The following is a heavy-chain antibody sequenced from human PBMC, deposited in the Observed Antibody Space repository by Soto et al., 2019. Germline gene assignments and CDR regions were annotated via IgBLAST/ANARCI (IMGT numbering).Heavy chain of an antibody. CDR3: ARDWGYCTNGVCYGGWFDH. CDR1: GFTFSSYS. CDR2: ISSSSSYI. J-gene: IGHJ5*02. Sequence: EVQLVESGGGLVKPGGSLRLSCAASGFTFSSYSMNWVRQAPGKGLEWVSSISSSSSYIYYADSVKGRFTISRDNAKNSLYLQMNSLRAEDTAVYYCARDWGYCTNGVCYGGWFDHWGQGTLVTVSS. V-gene: IGHV3-21*01. D-gene: IGHD2-8*01.